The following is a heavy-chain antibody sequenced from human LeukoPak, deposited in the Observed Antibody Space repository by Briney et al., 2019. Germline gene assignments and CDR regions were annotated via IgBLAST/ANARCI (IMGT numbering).Heavy chain of an antibody. D-gene: IGHD3-3*01. V-gene: IGHV4-59*11. Sequence: SETLSLTCTVSGGSISSHYWSWLRQPPGKGLEWIGYIYYSGSTNYNPSLKSRVTISVDTSKNQFSLKLSSVTAADTAVYYCARVARTPRGFGVVPNWFDPWGQGTLVTVSS. J-gene: IGHJ5*02. CDR2: IYYSGST. CDR1: GGSISSHY. CDR3: ARVARTPRGFGVVPNWFDP.